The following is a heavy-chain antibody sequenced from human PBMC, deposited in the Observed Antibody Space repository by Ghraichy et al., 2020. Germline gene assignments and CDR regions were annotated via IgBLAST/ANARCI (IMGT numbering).Heavy chain of an antibody. CDR1: GDSIDISTYY. CDR2: IYYSGTT. D-gene: IGHD1-1*01. V-gene: IGHV4-39*01. J-gene: IGHJ3*02. CDR3: ARLRNDGVISI. Sequence: SQTLSLTCTVSGDSIDISTYYWGWIRQPPGKGLEWIGSIYYSGTTYYNPSLKSRVTVFVDTSKNQFSLKVTSVTAADTAVYYCARLRNDGVISIWGQGTMVTVFS.